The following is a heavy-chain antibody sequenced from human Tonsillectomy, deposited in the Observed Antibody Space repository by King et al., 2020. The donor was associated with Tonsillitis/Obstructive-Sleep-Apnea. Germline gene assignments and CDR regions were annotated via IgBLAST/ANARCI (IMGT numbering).Heavy chain of an antibody. J-gene: IGHJ4*02. CDR3: AKDTSYDFGSGPYYFDY. V-gene: IGHV3-9*01. CDR2: ISWNGSSI. CDR1: GFTFDDYA. Sequence: VQLVESGGDLVQPGRSLRLSCAASGFTFDDYAMHWVRQAPGKGLEWVSGISWNGSSICYADSVKGRFTISRDNAKNSLYLQMNSLRAEDTALYYCAKDTSYDFGSGPYYFDYWGQGTLVTVSS. D-gene: IGHD3-3*01.